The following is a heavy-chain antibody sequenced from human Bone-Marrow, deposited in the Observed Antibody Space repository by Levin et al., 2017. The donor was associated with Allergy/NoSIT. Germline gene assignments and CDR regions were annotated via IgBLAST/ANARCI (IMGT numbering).Heavy chain of an antibody. CDR2: ISGSGGNT. J-gene: IGHJ4*02. V-gene: IGHV3-23*01. D-gene: IGHD3-22*01. CDR3: AGYDTSAYHSPFDY. Sequence: PGGSLRLSCAASGFIFSNYAMNWVRQAPGKGLEWVSQISGSGGNTHYADSVKGRFTFSRDNFKNTLYLQMNSLRAEDTAVYYCAGYDTSAYHSPFDYWGQGTLVTVSS. CDR1: GFIFSNYA.